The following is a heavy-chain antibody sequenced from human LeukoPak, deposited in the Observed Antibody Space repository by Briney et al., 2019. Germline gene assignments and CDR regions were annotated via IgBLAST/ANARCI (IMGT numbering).Heavy chain of an antibody. J-gene: IGHJ3*02. CDR3: ARDRGGLFTMIDAFDI. Sequence: GGSLRLSCAASGFTFSSYSMNWVRQAPGKGRDWVSYISSSSSTIYYADSVKGRFTISRDNAKNSLYLQMNSLRAEDTAVYYCARDRGGLFTMIDAFDIWGQGTMVTVSS. CDR1: GFTFSSYS. CDR2: ISSSSSTI. V-gene: IGHV3-48*01. D-gene: IGHD3-22*01.